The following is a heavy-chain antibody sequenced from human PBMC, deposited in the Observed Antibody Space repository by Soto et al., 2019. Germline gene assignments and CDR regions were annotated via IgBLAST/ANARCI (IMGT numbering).Heavy chain of an antibody. D-gene: IGHD1-26*01. CDR3: ARRWGATFDS. V-gene: IGHV4-59*08. CDR1: GGSISSYY. Sequence: QVQLQESGPGLVKPSETLSLTCTVSGGSISSYYWSWIRQPPGKGLEWIGYIYYSGSTHYNPSLKSRVTISVDTSKNQFSLKLSSVTAADTAVYYCARRWGATFDSWGQGTLVTVSS. CDR2: IYYSGST. J-gene: IGHJ4*02.